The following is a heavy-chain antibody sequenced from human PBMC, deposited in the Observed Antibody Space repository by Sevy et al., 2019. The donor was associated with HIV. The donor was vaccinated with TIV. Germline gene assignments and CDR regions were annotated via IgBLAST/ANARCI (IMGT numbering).Heavy chain of an antibody. D-gene: IGHD3-22*01. CDR2: ITSSGFYI. V-gene: IGHV3-21*01. CDR1: GFTFSTYN. J-gene: IGHJ4*02. Sequence: GGSLRLSCAASGFTFSTYNMNWVRQAPGKGLEWVSSITSSGFYIYYADSVKGRFTISRDNAKNSLYLQVSSLRAEDTAVYYCARGSIVVVNFVGDHWGQGTLVTVSS. CDR3: ARGSIVVVNFVGDH.